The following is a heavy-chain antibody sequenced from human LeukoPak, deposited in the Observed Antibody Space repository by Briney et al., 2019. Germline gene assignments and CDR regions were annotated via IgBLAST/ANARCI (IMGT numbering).Heavy chain of an antibody. Sequence: GGSLRVSCAASGFTFSSYAMHWVRQAPGKGLEWVAVISYDGSNKYYADSVKGRFTISRDNSKNTLYLQMNSLRAEDTAVYYCARDYGDLPDYWGQGTLVTVSS. V-gene: IGHV3-30*04. CDR2: ISYDGSNK. J-gene: IGHJ4*02. CDR1: GFTFSSYA. D-gene: IGHD4-17*01. CDR3: ARDYGDLPDY.